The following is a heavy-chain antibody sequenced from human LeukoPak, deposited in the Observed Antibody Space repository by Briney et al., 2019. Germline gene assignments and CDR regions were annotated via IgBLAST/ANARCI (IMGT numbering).Heavy chain of an antibody. J-gene: IGHJ4*02. Sequence: GGSLRLSCAASRFSFSSYWMSWVRQAPGKGLEWVANIKQDGSEKYYVDSVKGRFTISRDNAKNTLYLQMNSLRAEDTAVYYCARDGSGPFDYWGQGTLVTVSS. CDR3: ARDGSGPFDY. V-gene: IGHV3-7*01. CDR2: IKQDGSEK. D-gene: IGHD6-19*01. CDR1: RFSFSSYW.